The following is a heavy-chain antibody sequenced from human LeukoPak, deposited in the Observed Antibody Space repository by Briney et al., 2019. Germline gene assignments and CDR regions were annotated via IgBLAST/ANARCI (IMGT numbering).Heavy chain of an antibody. Sequence: GGSLRLSCAASGFTFSRYSMNWVRQAPGKGLEWVSSISISSNYIYYADSVKGRFNISRDNAKNSLYLQMNSLRAEDTAVYYCARGLFRGAFDIWGQGTMVTVSS. J-gene: IGHJ3*02. D-gene: IGHD3-10*01. CDR2: ISISSNYI. CDR1: GFTFSRYS. V-gene: IGHV3-21*01. CDR3: ARGLFRGAFDI.